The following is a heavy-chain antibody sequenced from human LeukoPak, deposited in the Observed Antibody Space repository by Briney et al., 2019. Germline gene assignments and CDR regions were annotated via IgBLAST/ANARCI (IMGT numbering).Heavy chain of an antibody. CDR1: GFTFSSYA. Sequence: GGSLRLSCAASGFTFSSYAMSWVRQAPGKGLEWVSAISGSGGSTYYADSVKGRFTISRDNSKNTLYLQMNSLRAEDTAVYYCAKPNYDILTGYLGGQISYYFDYWGQGALVTVSS. J-gene: IGHJ4*02. CDR2: ISGSGGST. D-gene: IGHD3-9*01. CDR3: AKPNYDILTGYLGGQISYYFDY. V-gene: IGHV3-23*01.